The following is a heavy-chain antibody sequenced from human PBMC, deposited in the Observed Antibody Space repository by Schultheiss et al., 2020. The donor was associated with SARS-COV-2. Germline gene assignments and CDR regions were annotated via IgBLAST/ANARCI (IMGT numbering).Heavy chain of an antibody. Sequence: GGSLRLSCAASGFTFSSYDMHWVRQATGKGLEWVSAIGTAGDTYYPGSVKGRFTISRENAKNSLYLQMNSLRAEDTAVYYCAIPGNSGSYGPVDYWGQGTLVTVSS. CDR3: AIPGNSGSYGPVDY. CDR2: IGTAGDT. D-gene: IGHD1-26*01. CDR1: GFTFSSYD. V-gene: IGHV3-13*01. J-gene: IGHJ4*02.